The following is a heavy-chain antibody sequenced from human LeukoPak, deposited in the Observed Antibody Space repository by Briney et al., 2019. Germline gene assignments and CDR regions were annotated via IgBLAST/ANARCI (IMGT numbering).Heavy chain of an antibody. J-gene: IGHJ5*02. CDR2: ISAYNGNT. V-gene: IGHV1-18*01. D-gene: IGHD3-3*01. CDR3: ARVVLYDFWSGLNWFDP. Sequence: GASVKVSCKASGYTFTSYGISWVRQAPGQGLEWMGWISAYNGNTNYAQKLQGRVTMTTDTSTSTAYMELRSLRFDDTAVYYCARVVLYDFWSGLNWFDPWGQGTLVTVSS. CDR1: GYTFTSYG.